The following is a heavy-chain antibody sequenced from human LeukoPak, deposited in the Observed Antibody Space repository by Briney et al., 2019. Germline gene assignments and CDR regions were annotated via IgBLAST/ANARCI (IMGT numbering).Heavy chain of an antibody. V-gene: IGHV1-2*02. CDR1: GYTFTGYY. CDR2: INPNSGGT. Sequence: ASVTVSCKASGYTFTGYYMHWVRQAPGQGLEWMGWINPNSGGTNYGQKLQGRVTMTTDTSTSTAYMELRSLRSDDTAVYYCARDLTYYDYVWGSYRYFDYWGQGTLVTVSS. J-gene: IGHJ4*02. CDR3: ARDLTYYDYVWGSYRYFDY. D-gene: IGHD3-16*02.